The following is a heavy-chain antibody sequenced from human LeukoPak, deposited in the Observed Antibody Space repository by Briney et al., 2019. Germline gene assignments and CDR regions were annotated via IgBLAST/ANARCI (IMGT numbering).Heavy chain of an antibody. Sequence: SQTLSLTCTVSGGSISSGSYYWSWIRQPAGKGLEWIGRIYTSGSTNHNPSLKSRVTISVDTSKNQFSLKLSSVTAADTAVYYCARDTANYYDSSGYYPNYYYYYMDVWGKGTTVTVSS. D-gene: IGHD3-22*01. CDR1: GGSISSGSYY. CDR3: ARDTANYYDSSGYYPNYYYYYMDV. V-gene: IGHV4-61*02. CDR2: IYTSGST. J-gene: IGHJ6*03.